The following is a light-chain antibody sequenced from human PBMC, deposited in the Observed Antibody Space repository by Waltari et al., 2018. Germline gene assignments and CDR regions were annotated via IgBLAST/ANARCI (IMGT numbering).Light chain of an antibody. CDR3: QSADSSGSVV. J-gene: IGLJ2*01. V-gene: IGLV3-25*03. CDR1: ALSKQY. CDR2: KDT. Sequence: SFELTQPPSLSVSPGQTARITCSGDALSKQYAHWHQQRTGLAPVLVVYKDTARPSGIPGRFSGSSSGTTVTLTISGVQAEDEADYYCQSADSSGSVVFGGGTKLTVL.